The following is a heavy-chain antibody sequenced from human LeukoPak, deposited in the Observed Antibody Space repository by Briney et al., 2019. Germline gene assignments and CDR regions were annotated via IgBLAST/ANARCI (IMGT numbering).Heavy chain of an antibody. CDR2: ISAYNGNT. CDR1: GYTFTSYG. CDR3: ARDSLTDYGGNSAPDY. Sequence: ASVKVSCKASGYTFTSYGISWVRQATGQGLEWMGWISAYNGNTNYAQKLQGRVTITADESTSTAYMELSSLRSEDTAVYYCARDSLTDYGGNSAPDYWGQGTLVTVSS. D-gene: IGHD4-23*01. V-gene: IGHV1-18*01. J-gene: IGHJ4*02.